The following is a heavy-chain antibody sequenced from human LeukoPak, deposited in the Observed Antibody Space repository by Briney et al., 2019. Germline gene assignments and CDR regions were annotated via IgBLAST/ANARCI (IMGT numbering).Heavy chain of an antibody. CDR1: GYTFTSYY. CDR2: INPSGGST. Sequence: GASVKVSCKASGYTFTSYYMHWVRQAPGQGLEWMGIINPSGGSTSYAQKFQGRVTMTRDMSTSTVYMELSRLRSDDTAMYFCARGYATRKWAFDIWGQGTMVTVSS. J-gene: IGHJ3*02. CDR3: ARGYATRKWAFDI. V-gene: IGHV1-46*01. D-gene: IGHD5-12*01.